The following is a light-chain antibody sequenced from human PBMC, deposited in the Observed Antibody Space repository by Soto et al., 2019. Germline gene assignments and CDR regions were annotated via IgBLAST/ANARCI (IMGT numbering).Light chain of an antibody. CDR2: GAS. J-gene: IGKJ1*01. Sequence: EVVMTQSPAILSVSPGERATLSCRASQSVGINVAWYQQKPGQAPRLLIYGASTRATGSPDRFSARGSATVSTPTISSQLSEDFTFYYCQQYNDWPRTFGQGTKVDIK. CDR3: QQYNDWPRT. V-gene: IGKV3-15*01. CDR1: QSVGIN.